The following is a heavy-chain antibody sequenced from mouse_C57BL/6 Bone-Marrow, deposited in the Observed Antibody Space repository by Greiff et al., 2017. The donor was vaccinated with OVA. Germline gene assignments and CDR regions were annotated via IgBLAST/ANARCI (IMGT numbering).Heavy chain of an antibody. CDR1: GFNIKDDY. CDR2: IDPENGDT. J-gene: IGHJ3*01. V-gene: IGHV14-4*01. CDR3: TFDGYYEDWFAY. Sequence: DVQLQESGAELVRPGASVKLSCTASGFNIKDDYMHWVKQRPEQGLEWIGWIDPENGDTEYASKFQGKATITADTSSNTAYLQLSSLTSEDTAVYYCTFDGYYEDWFAYWGQGTLVTVSA. D-gene: IGHD2-3*01.